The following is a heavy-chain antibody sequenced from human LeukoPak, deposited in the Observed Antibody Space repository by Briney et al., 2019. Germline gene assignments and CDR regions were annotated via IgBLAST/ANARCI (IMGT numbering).Heavy chain of an antibody. D-gene: IGHD4-17*01. CDR2: ISSSGSTI. V-gene: IGHV3-48*03. J-gene: IGHJ3*02. Sequence: GGSLRLSCAASGFTFSNYEMNWVRQAPGKRLEWVSYISSSGSTIYYADSVKGRFTISRDNAKNSLYLQMNSLRAEDTAVYYCARAYYGAVPFDIWGQGTMVTVSS. CDR1: GFTFSNYE. CDR3: ARAYYGAVPFDI.